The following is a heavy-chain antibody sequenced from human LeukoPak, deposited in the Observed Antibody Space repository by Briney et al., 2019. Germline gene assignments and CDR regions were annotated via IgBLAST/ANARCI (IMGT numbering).Heavy chain of an antibody. CDR2: ISSSSSYI. J-gene: IGHJ4*02. D-gene: IGHD2-15*01. CDR1: GFTFSSYA. CDR3: ARFYCSGGSCSEDY. V-gene: IGHV3-21*01. Sequence: GGSLRLSCAASGFTFSSYAMNWVRQAPGKGLEWVSSISSSSSYIYYADSVKGRFTISRDNAKNSLYLQMNSLRAEDTAVYYCARFYCSGGSCSEDYWGQGTLVTVSS.